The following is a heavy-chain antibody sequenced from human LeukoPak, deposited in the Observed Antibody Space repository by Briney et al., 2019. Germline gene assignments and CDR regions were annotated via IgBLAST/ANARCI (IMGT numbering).Heavy chain of an antibody. CDR1: GFTFSDHY. Sequence: GGSLRLSCAASGFTFSDHYMSWIRQAPGKGLEWVADIQYDGGKTHYADSVKGRFTISRDNPKNTLDLQINSLRAEDTAVYYCARARKTKGGIDVWGQGTTVTVSS. V-gene: IGHV3-33*08. CDR3: ARARKTKGGIDV. D-gene: IGHD1-1*01. J-gene: IGHJ6*02. CDR2: IQYDGGKT.